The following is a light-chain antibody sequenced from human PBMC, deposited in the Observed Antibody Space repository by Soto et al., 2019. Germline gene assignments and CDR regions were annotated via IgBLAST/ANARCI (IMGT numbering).Light chain of an antibody. J-gene: IGKJ1*01. CDR3: QHYNVYPWT. CDR2: EAS. CDR1: QGIGNA. Sequence: AIQMTQSPSSLSASVGDRVTISCRASQGIGNALGWYQQKPGKAPKLLIYEASSLQSGVPSRFSGSGSGTEFTLSISSLQPDDFATYYCQHYNVYPWTFGQGTKVDIK. V-gene: IGKV1-6*01.